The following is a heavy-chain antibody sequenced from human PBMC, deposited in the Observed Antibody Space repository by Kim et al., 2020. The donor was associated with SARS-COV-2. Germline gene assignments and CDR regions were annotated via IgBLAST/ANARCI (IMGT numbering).Heavy chain of an antibody. J-gene: IGHJ3*02. CDR2: IYYSGST. CDR1: GGSISSYY. CDR3: ATRGRVRSAFDI. Sequence: SETLSLTCTVSGGSISSYYWSWIRQPPGKGLEWIGYIYYSGSTNYNPSLKSRVTISVDTSKNQFSLKLSSVTAADTAVYYCATRGRVRSAFDIWGHGTMVTVSS. V-gene: IGHV4-59*13. D-gene: IGHD3-10*01.